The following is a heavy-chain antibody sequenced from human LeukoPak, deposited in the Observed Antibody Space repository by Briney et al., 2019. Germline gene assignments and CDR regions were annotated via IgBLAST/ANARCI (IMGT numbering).Heavy chain of an antibody. CDR1: GGSISSSNW. V-gene: IGHV4-4*02. Sequence: SETLSLTCAVSGGSISSSNWWSWVRQPPGKGLEWIGEIYHSGSTNYNPSLKSRVTISVDKSKNQFSLKLSSVTAADTAVYYCARSGYSSSWAYYYYYYMDVWGKGTTVTISS. CDR3: ARSGYSSSWAYYYYYYMDV. CDR2: IYHSGST. D-gene: IGHD6-13*01. J-gene: IGHJ6*03.